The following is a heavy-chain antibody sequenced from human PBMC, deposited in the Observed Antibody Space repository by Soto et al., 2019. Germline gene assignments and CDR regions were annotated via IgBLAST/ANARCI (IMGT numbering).Heavy chain of an antibody. CDR3: ANIGRTTESPLQ. CDR1: GFTFSSYD. V-gene: IGHV3-23*01. CDR2: ITGGGAGT. D-gene: IGHD1-1*01. J-gene: IGHJ4*02. Sequence: RWSLRLSCSASGFTFSSYDMTWFRQAPGKGLEWVSRITGGGAGTYYADSVKGRFTISRDNSKNTLFLQVNSLRADDTAIYYCANIGRTTESPLQWGQGTLVTVSS.